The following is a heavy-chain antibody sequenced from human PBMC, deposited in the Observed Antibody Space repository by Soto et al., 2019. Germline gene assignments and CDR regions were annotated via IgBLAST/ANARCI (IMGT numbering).Heavy chain of an antibody. CDR3: ARGPDRSGCYLFDY. V-gene: IGHV1-69*01. Sequence: QVQLVQSGAEVRKPGSSVKVSCKAAGGTFSNHAISWVRQAPGQGPEGRGGIIPLSGTTNYATKCQGRITIDDDESMTTANMELISPEYEDTADYYCARGPDRSGCYLFDYWGQGTLVTVSS. D-gene: IGHD3-22*01. J-gene: IGHJ4*02. CDR2: IIPLSGTT. CDR1: GGTFSNHA.